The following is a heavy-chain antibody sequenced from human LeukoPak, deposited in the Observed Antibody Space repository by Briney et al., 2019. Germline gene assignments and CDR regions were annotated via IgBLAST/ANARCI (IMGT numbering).Heavy chain of an antibody. J-gene: IGHJ5*02. CDR1: GASVSSGSYY. CDR3: ARGSSRYSNYLIWFDP. D-gene: IGHD4-11*01. V-gene: IGHV4-39*07. Sequence: SETLSLTCTVSGASVSSGSYYWSWIRQPPGKGLEWIGEINHSGSTNYNPSLKSRVTISVDTSKNQFSLKLSSVTAADTAVYYCARGSSRYSNYLIWFDPWGQGTLVTVSS. CDR2: INHSGST.